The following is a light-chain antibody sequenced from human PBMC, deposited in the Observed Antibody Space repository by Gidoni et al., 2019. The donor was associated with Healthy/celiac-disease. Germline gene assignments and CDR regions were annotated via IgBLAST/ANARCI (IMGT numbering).Light chain of an antibody. V-gene: IGKV3-11*01. CDR2: DAS. CDR1: QSVSSY. Sequence: PATLSLSPGERATLSCRASQSVSSYLAWYQQKPGQAPRLLIYDASNRATGIPARFSGSGSGTDFTLTISSLEPEDFAVYYCQQRSNWPLTFGGXTKVEIK. J-gene: IGKJ4*01. CDR3: QQRSNWPLT.